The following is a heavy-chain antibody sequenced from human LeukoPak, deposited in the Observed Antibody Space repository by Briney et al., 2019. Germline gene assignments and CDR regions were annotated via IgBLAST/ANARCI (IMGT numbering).Heavy chain of an antibody. J-gene: IGHJ4*02. D-gene: IGHD5-12*01. CDR2: IKQGGIEK. CDR1: GFTFNSYW. V-gene: IGHV3-7*01. Sequence: GGSLRLSCAVSGFTFNSYWMTWVRQAPGKGLEWVANIKQGGIEKYYVDSVKGRFTISRDNAENSLYLQMNSLRAEDTAVYYCARVNNIRGFSGYDYWGQGTLVTVSS. CDR3: ARVNNIRGFSGYDY.